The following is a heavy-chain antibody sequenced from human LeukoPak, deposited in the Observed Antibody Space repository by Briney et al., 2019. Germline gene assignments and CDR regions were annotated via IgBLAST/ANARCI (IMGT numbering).Heavy chain of an antibody. Sequence: GGSLRLCGAASGFTCEDYRMSWVRQAPGKVLKSVSGINWNGGSTGYADSVKGQVTISRDNAKNSLYLQMNSLRAEDTALYYCARNSTRYYDFWSGYPALLLRGFDIWGQGTMVTVSS. J-gene: IGHJ3*02. CDR3: ARNSTRYYDFWSGYPALLLRGFDI. CDR2: INWNGGST. CDR1: GFTCEDYR. D-gene: IGHD3-3*01. V-gene: IGHV3-20*04.